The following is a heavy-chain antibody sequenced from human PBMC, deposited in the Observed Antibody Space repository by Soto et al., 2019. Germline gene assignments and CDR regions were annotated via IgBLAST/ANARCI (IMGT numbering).Heavy chain of an antibody. CDR1: GFSFSSYS. V-gene: IGHV3-21*03. CDR2: ISSSASHI. CDR3: ARGCAAYLSGGTGYWFDP. D-gene: IGHD2-15*01. Sequence: VQLVESGGGLVKPGGSLRLSCAASGFSFSSYSMNWVRQAPGKGLEWVSSISSSASHINYADSVKGRFTISRDNAKKSLYLQMNSLRAGETAVYYCARGCAAYLSGGTGYWFDPRGKGTLVTVSS. J-gene: IGHJ5*02.